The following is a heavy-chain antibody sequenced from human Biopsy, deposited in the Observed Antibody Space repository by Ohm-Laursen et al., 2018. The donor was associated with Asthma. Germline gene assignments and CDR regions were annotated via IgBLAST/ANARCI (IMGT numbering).Heavy chain of an antibody. J-gene: IGHJ3*02. D-gene: IGHD3-9*01. V-gene: IGHV1-3*01. CDR2: INAGNGNT. CDR3: ARTYYDFLTEQVNDAFAI. Sequence: VASVKVSCNASGYTFISYAIHWVRQAPGQRLEWMGWINAGNGNTKYSQKFQGRVTITRDTSASTAYMELSSLRSEDTAVYYCARTYYDFLTEQVNDAFAIWGQGTMVTVSS. CDR1: GYTFISYA.